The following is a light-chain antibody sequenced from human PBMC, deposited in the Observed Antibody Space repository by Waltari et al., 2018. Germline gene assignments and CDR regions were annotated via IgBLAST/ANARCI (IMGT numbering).Light chain of an antibody. CDR1: QSISTF. Sequence: DIQMTQSPSSLSASVGDRVTITCRASQSISTFLNWYQQKEGRAPKLLNYAASTLQRGVPSRFGGSGAGSDFTLTSSSLQPEDSATYHCQESVSTPKGTFGPGTKVEIK. CDR2: AAS. J-gene: IGKJ3*01. V-gene: IGKV1-39*01. CDR3: QESVSTPKGT.